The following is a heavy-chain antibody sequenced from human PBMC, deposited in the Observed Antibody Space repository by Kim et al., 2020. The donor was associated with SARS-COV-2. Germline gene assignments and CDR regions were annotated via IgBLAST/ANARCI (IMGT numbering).Heavy chain of an antibody. Sequence: GGSLRLSCDTSGYMFTSCCIDWVRQMPGKGLEWMAIIYPRDSATLYTPSFRGRFTTSADNSNTTAYLQWTSLTASDTAVYYCARALSGTSDPDVFDHWG. CDR1: GYMFTSCC. V-gene: IGHV5-51*01. J-gene: IGHJ3*01. CDR3: ARALSGTSDPDVFDH. D-gene: IGHD5-12*01. CDR2: IYPRDSAT.